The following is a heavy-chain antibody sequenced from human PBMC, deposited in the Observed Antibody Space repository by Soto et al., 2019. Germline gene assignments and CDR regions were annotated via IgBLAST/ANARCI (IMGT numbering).Heavy chain of an antibody. D-gene: IGHD4-17*01. V-gene: IGHV1-2*02. CDR3: ARGDYGDSLDYYYGMDV. J-gene: IGHJ6*02. CDR1: GYTFTGYY. Sequence: ASVKVSCKASGYTFTGYYMHWVRQAPGQGLEWMGWINPNSGGTNYAQKFQGRVTMTRDTSISTAYMELSSLRSEDTAVYYCARGDYGDSLDYYYGMDVWGQGATVTVSS. CDR2: INPNSGGT.